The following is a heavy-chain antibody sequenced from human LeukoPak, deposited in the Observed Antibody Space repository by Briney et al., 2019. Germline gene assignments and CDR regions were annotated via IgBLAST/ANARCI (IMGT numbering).Heavy chain of an antibody. D-gene: IGHD1-26*01. Sequence: ASVKVSFKASGYTFTVYYMHWVRQAPGQGREWMGWINPNSGGTNYAQKLQGRVTMTRDTSISTAYMELSRLRSDDTAVYYCARGRKWEPYGMDVWGQGTTVTVSS. V-gene: IGHV1-2*02. CDR3: ARGRKWEPYGMDV. J-gene: IGHJ6*02. CDR1: GYTFTVYY. CDR2: INPNSGGT.